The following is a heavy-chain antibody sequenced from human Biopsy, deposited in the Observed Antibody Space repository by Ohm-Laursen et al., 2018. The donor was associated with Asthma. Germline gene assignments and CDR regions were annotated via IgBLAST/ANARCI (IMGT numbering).Heavy chain of an antibody. V-gene: IGHV3-66*01. CDR3: GRERSYMVDY. CDR1: GFAVSRDY. D-gene: IGHD3-10*01. Sequence: GSLRLSCAASGFAVSRDYMFWVRQAPGKGLEWVSVIYSGGTSHTADSVRGRFTISRDNSKNTLYLQMNSLRAEDTALYYCGRERSYMVDYWGQGTLVIVSS. CDR2: IYSGGTS. J-gene: IGHJ4*02.